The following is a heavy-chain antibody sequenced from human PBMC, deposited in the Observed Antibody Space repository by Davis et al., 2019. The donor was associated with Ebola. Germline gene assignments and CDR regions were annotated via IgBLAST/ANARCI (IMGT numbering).Heavy chain of an antibody. V-gene: IGHV3-11*01. CDR1: GFTFSDYY. J-gene: IGHJ4*02. Sequence: GESLKISCVASGFTFSDYYMSWIRQAPGKGLEWISYISSFGDTIYYADSVKGRFTVSRDNSRNTLFLQMNSLRAEDTAVYYCAGGDFWSGRFDYWGQGTLVTVSS. CDR3: AGGDFWSGRFDY. CDR2: ISSFGDTI. D-gene: IGHD3-3*01.